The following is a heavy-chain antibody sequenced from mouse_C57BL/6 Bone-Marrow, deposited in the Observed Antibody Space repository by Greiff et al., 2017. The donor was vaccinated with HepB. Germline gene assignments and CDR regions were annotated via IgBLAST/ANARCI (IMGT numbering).Heavy chain of an antibody. CDR2: SRNKANDYTT. CDR3: ARDAQTRGFDY. V-gene: IGHV7-1*01. CDR1: GFTFSDFY. J-gene: IGHJ2*01. Sequence: EVNVVESGGGLVQSGRSLRLSCATSGFTFSDFYMEWVRQAPGKGLEWIAASRNKANDYTTEYSASVKGRFIVSRDTSQSILYLQMNALRAEDTAIYYCARDAQTRGFDYWGQGTTLTVSS.